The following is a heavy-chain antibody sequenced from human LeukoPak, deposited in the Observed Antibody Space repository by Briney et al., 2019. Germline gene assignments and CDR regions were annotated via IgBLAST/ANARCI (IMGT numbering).Heavy chain of an antibody. CDR3: ASNVLSSFHM. J-gene: IGHJ3*02. D-gene: IGHD3-10*01. V-gene: IGHV3-7*01. CDR2: IKEDGSER. CDR1: GFTFSSYW. Sequence: GGSLRLSCAASGFTFSSYWMSWVRQAPGKGLEWVANIKEDGSERYYVDSVKGRSTISRDNAKNLLFVQMNSLRAEDTAVYYCASNVLSSFHMWGQGTKVTVSS.